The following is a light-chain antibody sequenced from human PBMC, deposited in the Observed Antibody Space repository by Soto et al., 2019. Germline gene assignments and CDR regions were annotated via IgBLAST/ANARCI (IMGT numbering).Light chain of an antibody. CDR1: SSNNGADYE. CDR2: GNT. J-gene: IGLJ1*01. V-gene: IGLV1-40*01. CDR3: QSFDSTLKGCV. Sequence: QSALTQPPSVSGAPGQRVSISCTGGSSNNGADYEVHWYQQLPGTAPKLLIYGNTNRPSGVPDRFSGSKSGSSASLAITGLHAEDEAEYYCQSFDSTLKGCVFGTGTKVTVL.